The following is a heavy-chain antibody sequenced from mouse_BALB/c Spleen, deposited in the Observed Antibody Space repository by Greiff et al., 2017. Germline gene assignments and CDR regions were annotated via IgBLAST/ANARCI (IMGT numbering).Heavy chain of an antibody. Sequence: QVQLQQSGAELARPGASVKLSCKASGYTFTSYWMQWVKQRPGQGLEWIGAIYPGDGDTRYPQKFKGKATLTADKSSSTAYMQLSSLASEDSAVYYCARSEMGTGTSYWGQGTTLTVSS. D-gene: IGHD4-1*01. CDR1: GYTFTSYW. J-gene: IGHJ2*01. V-gene: IGHV1-87*01. CDR3: ARSEMGTGTSY. CDR2: IYPGDGDT.